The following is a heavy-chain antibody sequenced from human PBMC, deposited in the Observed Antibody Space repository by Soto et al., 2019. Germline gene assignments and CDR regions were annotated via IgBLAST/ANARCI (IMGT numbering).Heavy chain of an antibody. Sequence: SLRLACSASGFIFSDYVMAWVRQTPGKGLEWVSKISGSGDDNEYAASVKGRFSISRDNSKNTLYLQMNSLRAEDMAVYSCAQLDYGDLFDYWGRGTLVT. D-gene: IGHD4-17*01. V-gene: IGHV3-23*01. CDR2: ISGSGDDN. J-gene: IGHJ4*02. CDR3: AQLDYGDLFDY. CDR1: GFIFSDYV.